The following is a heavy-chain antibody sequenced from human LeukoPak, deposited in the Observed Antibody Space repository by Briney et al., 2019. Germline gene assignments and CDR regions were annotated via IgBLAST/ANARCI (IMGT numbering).Heavy chain of an antibody. CDR3: ARGCMAVQRRDVFDI. CDR1: EFTFSTYN. CDR2: IRMRTNNI. D-gene: IGHD2-8*01. V-gene: IGHV3-21*01. Sequence: GGSLRLSCAAPEFTFSTYNMNWVRQAPGKGREWVSSIRMRTNNIYYADPLKGRLTIPRDNPKNSLYLQMDSRKANDTAMYYCARGCMAVQRRDVFDIWGQGTMVTVSS. J-gene: IGHJ3*02.